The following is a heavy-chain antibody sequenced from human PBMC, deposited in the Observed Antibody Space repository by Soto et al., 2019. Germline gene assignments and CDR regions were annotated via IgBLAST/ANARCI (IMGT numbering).Heavy chain of an antibody. D-gene: IGHD3-10*01. CDR1: GGSISSPLYY. V-gene: IGHV4-31*03. CDR2: VRYGGST. Sequence: QVQLQESGPGLVKPSQTLSLICTVSGGSISSPLYYRSWIRQLPGEGLEWIGYVRYGGSTSYNTSLKSRVTTWVDRCTTQSCMRLTSVTGADTGVYYCARGPIRGGVDYWGQGTLVHVS. J-gene: IGHJ4*02. CDR3: ARGPIRGGVDY.